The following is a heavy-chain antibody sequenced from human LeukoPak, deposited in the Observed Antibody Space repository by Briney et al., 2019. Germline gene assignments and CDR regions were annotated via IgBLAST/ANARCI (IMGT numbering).Heavy chain of an antibody. CDR1: GYSISSGYY. D-gene: IGHD3-10*01. CDR3: ASSMVRGATIGY. V-gene: IGHV4-38-2*01. J-gene: IGHJ4*02. CDR2: IYHSGST. Sequence: SETLSLTCAVSGYSISSGYYWGWIRQAPGKGLEWIGSIYHSGSTYYNPSLKSRVTISVDTSKNQFSLKLSSVTAADTAVYYCASSMVRGATIGYWGQGTLVTVSS.